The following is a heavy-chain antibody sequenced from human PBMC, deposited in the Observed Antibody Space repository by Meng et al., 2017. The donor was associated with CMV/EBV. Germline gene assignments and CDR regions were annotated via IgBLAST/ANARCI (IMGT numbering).Heavy chain of an antibody. V-gene: IGHV3-48*03. CDR1: GFTFSSYA. D-gene: IGHD3-3*01. Sequence: GEPLKISCAASGFTFSSYAMSWVRQAPGKGLEWVSYISSSGSTIYYADSVKGRFTISRDNAKNSLYLHMNSLRAEDTAVYYCARAHDPRGDYDFWSGLPHLNWFDHWGQGTLVTVSS. J-gene: IGHJ5*02. CDR2: ISSSGSTI. CDR3: ARAHDPRGDYDFWSGLPHLNWFDH.